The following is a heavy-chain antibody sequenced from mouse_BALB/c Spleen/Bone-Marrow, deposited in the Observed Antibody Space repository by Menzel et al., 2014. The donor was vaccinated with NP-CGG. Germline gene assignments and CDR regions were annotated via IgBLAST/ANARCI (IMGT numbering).Heavy chain of an antibody. Sequence: VQLQQSGAELVRPGSSVKISCKASGYAFSVYWMNWVKPRPGQGLEWIGQIYPGDGDTTYNGKFKGRATLTADKSSNTAYMQLSSLTAEDSAVYFCARGGISVDYWGQGTTLTVSS. CDR1: GYAFSVYW. J-gene: IGHJ2*01. CDR2: IYPGDGDT. CDR3: ARGGISVDY. V-gene: IGHV1-80*01.